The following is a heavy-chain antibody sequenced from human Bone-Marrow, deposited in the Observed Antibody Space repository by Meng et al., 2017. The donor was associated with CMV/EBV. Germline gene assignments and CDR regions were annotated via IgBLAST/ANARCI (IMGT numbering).Heavy chain of an antibody. D-gene: IGHD1-26*01. CDR1: GFTFNNHW. V-gene: IGHV3-74*01. J-gene: IGHJ4*02. CDR2: INTDGNSL. Sequence: GGSLRLSCAASGFTFNNHWMHWVRQAPGKGLVWVSRINTDGNSLSHADSVKGRFTISRDNAKNTVYLQMNSLREENTAVYYCVRIMVGANGGDYWGLGALVTVSS. CDR3: VRIMVGANGGDY.